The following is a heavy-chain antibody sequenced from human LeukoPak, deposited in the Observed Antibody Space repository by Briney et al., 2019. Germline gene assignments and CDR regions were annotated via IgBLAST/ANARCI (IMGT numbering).Heavy chain of an antibody. CDR2: IYVGGGRT. J-gene: IGHJ6*02. CDR3: AKTPGETAVNPDV. Sequence: GGSLRLSCAASGFTFSSYAMSWVRQAPGKGLEWVASIYVGGGRTYYADSVKGRFTISRDNSKNTLYLQMNGLRAEDTARYYCAKTPGETAVNPDVWGQGTTVTVSS. V-gene: IGHV3-23*01. CDR1: GFTFSSYA. D-gene: IGHD6-19*01.